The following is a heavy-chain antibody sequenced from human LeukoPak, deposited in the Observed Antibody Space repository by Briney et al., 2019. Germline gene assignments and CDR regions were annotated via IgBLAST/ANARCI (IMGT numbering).Heavy chain of an antibody. V-gene: IGHV3-7*01. D-gene: IGHD1-1*01. CDR1: GFTFSRYW. CDR3: AKPPTGNVKFDS. Sequence: GGSLRLSCAASGFTFSRYWMTWFRQAPGKGLEWVAHLKPDGSATYYMDSVRGRFTISRDNAKNSLYLQMSSLRVEDTAIYYCAKPPTGNVKFDSWGQGTLVTVSS. CDR2: LKPDGSAT. J-gene: IGHJ4*02.